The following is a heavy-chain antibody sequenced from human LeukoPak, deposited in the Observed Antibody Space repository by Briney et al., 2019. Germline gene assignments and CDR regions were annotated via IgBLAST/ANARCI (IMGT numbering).Heavy chain of an antibody. V-gene: IGHV4-39*07. CDR3: ARGQKFARDYSNYNNWFDP. CDR2: IYYSGST. Sequence: SETLSLTCTVSGGSISSSSYYWGWIRQPPGKGLEWIGSIYYSGSTYYNPSLKSRVTISVDTSKNQFSLKLSSVTAADTAVYYCARGQKFARDYSNYNNWFDPWGQGTLVTVSS. CDR1: GGSISSSSYY. J-gene: IGHJ5*02. D-gene: IGHD4-11*01.